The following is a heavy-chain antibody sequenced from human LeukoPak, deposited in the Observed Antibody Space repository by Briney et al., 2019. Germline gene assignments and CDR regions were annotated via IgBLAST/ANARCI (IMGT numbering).Heavy chain of an antibody. Sequence: KTSETLSLTRAVYGGSFSGYYWSWIRQPPGKGLEWIGEINHSGSTNYNPSLKSRVTISVDTSKNQFSLKLSSVTAADTAVYYCARRGYSAYDLDYWGQGTLVTVSS. D-gene: IGHD5-12*01. CDR1: GGSFSGYY. CDR2: INHSGST. V-gene: IGHV4-34*01. CDR3: ARRGYSAYDLDY. J-gene: IGHJ4*02.